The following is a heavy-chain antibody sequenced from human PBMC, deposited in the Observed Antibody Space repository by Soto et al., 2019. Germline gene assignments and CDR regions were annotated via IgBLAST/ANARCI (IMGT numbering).Heavy chain of an antibody. J-gene: IGHJ4*02. CDR2: ISYDGGEK. D-gene: IGHD2-8*01. CDR1: GFAFSRNG. V-gene: IGHV3-30*03. CDR3: ASMLATSAY. Sequence: QVQLVESGGGVVQPGRSLRLSCVVSGFAFSRNGMHWVRQAPGKGLEWLAVISYDGGEKYYADSVEGRFFISRDNSKNTLFLQMNSLSFEDTAVYYCASMLATSAYWGQGTLVTVSS.